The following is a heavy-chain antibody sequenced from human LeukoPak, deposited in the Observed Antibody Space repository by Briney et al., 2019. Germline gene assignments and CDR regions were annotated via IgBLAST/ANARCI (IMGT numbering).Heavy chain of an antibody. CDR3: VGGYCSSTSCYAFDY. Sequence: PSETLSLTCAVSGYSISSGYYWGWIRQPPGKGLEWIGSIYHSGSTYYNPSLKSRVTISVDTSKNQFSLKLSSVTAADTAVYYCVGGYCSSTSCYAFDYWGQGTLVTVSP. V-gene: IGHV4-38-2*01. J-gene: IGHJ4*02. CDR1: GYSISSGYY. D-gene: IGHD2-2*01. CDR2: IYHSGST.